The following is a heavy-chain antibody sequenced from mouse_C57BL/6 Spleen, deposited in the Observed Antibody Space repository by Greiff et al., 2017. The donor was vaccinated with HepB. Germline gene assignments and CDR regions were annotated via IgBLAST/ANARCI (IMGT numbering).Heavy chain of an antibody. CDR2: IDPETGGT. Sequence: VQVVESGAELVRPGASVTLSCKASGYTFTDYEMHWVKQTPVHGLEWIGAIDPETGGTAYNQKFKGKAILTADKSSSTAYMELRSLTSEDSAVYYCTRGYGSSYEGYFDYWGQGTTLTVSS. J-gene: IGHJ2*01. CDR1: GYTFTDYE. V-gene: IGHV1-15*01. D-gene: IGHD1-1*01. CDR3: TRGYGSSYEGYFDY.